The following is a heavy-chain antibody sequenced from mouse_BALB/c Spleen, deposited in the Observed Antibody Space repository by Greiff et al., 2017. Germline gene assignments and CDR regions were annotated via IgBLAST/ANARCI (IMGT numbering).Heavy chain of an antibody. CDR1: GYSITSGYY. V-gene: IGHV3-6*02. J-gene: IGHJ3*01. D-gene: IGHD2-1*01. CDR2: ISYDGSN. CDR3: ARDYGNYVFAY. Sequence: EVKLVESGPGLVKPSQSLSLTCSVTGYSITSGYYWNWIRQFPGNKLEWMGYISYDGSNNYNPSLKNRISITRDTSKNQFFLKLNSVTTEDTATYYCARDYGNYVFAYWGQGTLVTVSA.